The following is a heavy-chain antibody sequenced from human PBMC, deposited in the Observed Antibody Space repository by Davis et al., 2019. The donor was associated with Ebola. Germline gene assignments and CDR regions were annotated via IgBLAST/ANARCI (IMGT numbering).Heavy chain of an antibody. D-gene: IGHD3-9*01. Sequence: GESLKISCAASGFTFSSYGMHWVRQAPGKGLEWVAVIWYDGSNKYYADSVKGRFTISRDNSKNTLYLQMNSLRAEDTAVYYCARGLNRFTHYDSFDPWGQGTLVTVSS. V-gene: IGHV3-33*01. CDR3: ARGLNRFTHYDSFDP. CDR2: IWYDGSNK. CDR1: GFTFSSYG. J-gene: IGHJ5*02.